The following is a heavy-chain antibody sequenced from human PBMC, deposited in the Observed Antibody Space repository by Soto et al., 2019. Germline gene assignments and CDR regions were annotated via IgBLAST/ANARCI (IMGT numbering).Heavy chain of an antibody. V-gene: IGHV1-69*01. D-gene: IGHD2-15*01. CDR2: IIPIFGTA. J-gene: IGHJ1*01. CDR1: GGTFSSYA. CDR3: ASNYCSGGSCYFAEYFQH. Sequence: QVQLVQSGAEVKKPGSSVKVSCKASGGTFSSYAISWVRQAPGPGLEWMGGIIPIFGTANYAQKFQGRVTITADESTSIGYMELRSLRSEDTAVYYCASNYCSGGSCYFAEYFQHWGQGTLVTVSS.